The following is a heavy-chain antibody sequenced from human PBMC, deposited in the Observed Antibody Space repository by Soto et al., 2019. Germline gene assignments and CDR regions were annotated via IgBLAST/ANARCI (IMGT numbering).Heavy chain of an antibody. D-gene: IGHD5-18*01. CDR1: GFTFSSYG. CDR3: AKASTAVGPPYYYGMDV. Sequence: QVQLVESGGGVVQPGRSLRLSCAASGFTFSSYGMHWVRQAPGKGLEWVAVISYDGSNKYYADSVKGRFTISRDNSKNTLYLQMNSLRAEDTAVYYCAKASTAVGPPYYYGMDVWGQETTVTVSS. V-gene: IGHV3-30*18. J-gene: IGHJ6*02. CDR2: ISYDGSNK.